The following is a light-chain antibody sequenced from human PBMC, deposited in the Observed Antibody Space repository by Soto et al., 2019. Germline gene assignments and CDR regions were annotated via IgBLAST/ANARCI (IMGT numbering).Light chain of an antibody. Sequence: QSALTQPGSVSGSPGQSIAISCTGTSSDVGGYSYVSWYQQQPGKAPKLVISDVSNRPSGVSDRFSGSKSGNTASLTISGLQTEDEADYYCASYTTSSTSVFGTGTKLTVL. CDR3: ASYTTSSTSV. V-gene: IGLV2-14*01. CDR2: DVS. J-gene: IGLJ1*01. CDR1: SSDVGGYSY.